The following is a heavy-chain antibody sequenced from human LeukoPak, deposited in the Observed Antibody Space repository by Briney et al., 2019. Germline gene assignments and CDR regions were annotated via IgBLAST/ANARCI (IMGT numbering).Heavy chain of an antibody. CDR3: AREGDNYHYLPSYYYYHMDV. J-gene: IGHJ6*03. CDR1: GYTFTGYY. CDR2: INPNSGGT. Sequence: ASVKVSCKASGYTFTGYYMHWVRQAPGQGLEWMGWINPNSGGTNYAQKFQGRVTLTRDTSITTAYMELSSLRSDNTAVYYCAREGDNYHYLPSYYYYHMDVWGEGTTVTVSS. D-gene: IGHD3-16*01. V-gene: IGHV1-2*02.